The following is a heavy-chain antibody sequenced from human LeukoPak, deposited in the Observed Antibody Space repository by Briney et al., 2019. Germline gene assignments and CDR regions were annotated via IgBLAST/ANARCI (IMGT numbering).Heavy chain of an antibody. Sequence: GGSLRLSCAAFGFTFSSYEMNWVRQAPGKGLEWVSYISSSGSTIYYADSVKGRFTISRDNAKNSLYLQMNSLRADDTAVYSCARDLGYFFDYWGQGTPVTVSS. D-gene: IGHD3-16*01. CDR3: ARDLGYFFDY. J-gene: IGHJ4*02. CDR1: GFTFSSYE. CDR2: ISSSGSTI. V-gene: IGHV3-48*03.